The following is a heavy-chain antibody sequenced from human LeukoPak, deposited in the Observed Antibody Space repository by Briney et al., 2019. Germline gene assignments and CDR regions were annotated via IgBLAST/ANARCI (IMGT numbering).Heavy chain of an antibody. CDR2: IKQDGSEK. J-gene: IGHJ4*02. CDR1: GFTFSTYS. V-gene: IGHV3-7*01. Sequence: PGGSRRLSCAAAGFTFSTYSMSWVRQAPGKGLEWVANIKQDGSEKYYVDSVKGRFTISRDNAKNSLYLQMNSLRAEDTAMYYCARDSACNDYWGQGTLVTVSS. D-gene: IGHD6-13*01. CDR3: ARDSACNDY.